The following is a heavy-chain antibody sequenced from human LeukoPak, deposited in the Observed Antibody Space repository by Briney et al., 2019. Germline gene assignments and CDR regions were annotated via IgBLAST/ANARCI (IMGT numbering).Heavy chain of an antibody. CDR2: IRPDGSGK. V-gene: IGHV3-7*01. J-gene: IGHJ4*02. CDR1: GFAFRSYW. CDR3: SSQPAVLDLDC. Sequence: GGSLRLSCAASGFAFRSYWMTWVRQAPGKGLEWVANIRPDGSGKNYVDSVKGRFTISRDNANNALFLQMKGLRVEDTAVYYCSSQPAVLDLDCWGQGALVTVSS. D-gene: IGHD2/OR15-2a*01.